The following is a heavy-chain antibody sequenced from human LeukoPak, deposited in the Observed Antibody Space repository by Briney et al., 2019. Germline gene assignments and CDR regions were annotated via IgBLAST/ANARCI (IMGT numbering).Heavy chain of an antibody. V-gene: IGHV3-23*01. CDR2: VSGSGGST. D-gene: IGHD6-19*01. J-gene: IGHJ3*02. CDR1: GFTFSSYA. CDR3: AKSMGGWYAFDI. Sequence: PGGSLRLSCAASGFTFSSYAMNWVRQAPGEGLEWVSGVSGSGGSTYYADSVKGRFTISRDNSKNTVYLQMNTLRAEDTAVYHCAKSMGGWYAFDIWGQGTMVTVSS.